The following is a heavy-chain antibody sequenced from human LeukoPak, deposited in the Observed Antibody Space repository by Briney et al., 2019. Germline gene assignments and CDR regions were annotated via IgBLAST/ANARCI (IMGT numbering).Heavy chain of an antibody. D-gene: IGHD6-13*01. CDR2: ISSDGRNE. V-gene: IGHV3-30*04. CDR1: GFTSSSYA. CDR3: ARGVYSISWAIDY. Sequence: GGSLRLSCAASGFTSSSYAIHWVRQAPGKGLEWVAVISSDGRNEYYTDSVKGRFSISRDNSKNTLFLQMNSLRAEDTAVYHCARGVYSISWAIDYWGQGTLVTVSS. J-gene: IGHJ4*02.